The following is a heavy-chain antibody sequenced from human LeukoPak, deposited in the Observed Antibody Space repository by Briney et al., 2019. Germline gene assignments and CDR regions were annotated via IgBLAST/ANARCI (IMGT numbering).Heavy chain of an antibody. V-gene: IGHV1-2*04. Sequence: ASVKVSCKASGYTFTGYYMHWVRQAPGQGLEWMGWINPNSGGTNYAQKFQGWVTMTRDTSISTAYVELSRLRSDDTAVYYCARDTSDYYYYGMDVWGQGTTVTVSS. J-gene: IGHJ6*02. CDR1: GYTFTGYY. CDR2: INPNSGGT. CDR3: ARDTSDYYYYGMDV.